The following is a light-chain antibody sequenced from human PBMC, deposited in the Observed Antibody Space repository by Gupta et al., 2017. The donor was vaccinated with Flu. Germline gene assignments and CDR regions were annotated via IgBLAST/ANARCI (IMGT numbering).Light chain of an antibody. J-gene: IGLJ3*02. CDR1: SSDVGGYNY. CDR3: SSSTNSNSLE. CDR2: EVI. Sequence: QSALTQPASVSGSPGQSITISCTGTSSDVGGYNYVSWYQHHPGKAPKLMIYEVINRPSGVSNRFSGSKSGNTASLTXSXLQAEDXADYYCSSSTNSNSLEFGGGTKLTVL. V-gene: IGLV2-14*01.